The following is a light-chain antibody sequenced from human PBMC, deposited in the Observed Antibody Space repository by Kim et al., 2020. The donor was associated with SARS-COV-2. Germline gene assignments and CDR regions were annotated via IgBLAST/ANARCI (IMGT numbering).Light chain of an antibody. CDR1: KLGDKC. V-gene: IGLV3-1*01. J-gene: IGLJ3*02. CDR2: QDS. Sequence: VYPEQKASITYSGDKLGDKCACWYQQKPGQSPVLVIYQDSKRPAGTTERFSGTNTGKTATMTISGTKAMDEADYYCQAWDSSTAVFGGGTQLTVL. CDR3: QAWDSSTAV.